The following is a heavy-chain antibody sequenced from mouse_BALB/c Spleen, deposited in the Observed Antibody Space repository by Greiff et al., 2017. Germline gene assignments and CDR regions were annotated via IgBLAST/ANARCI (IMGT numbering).Heavy chain of an antibody. CDR2: INSNGGST. J-gene: IGHJ4*01. CDR3: AREELGRDYYYAMDY. CDR1: GFTFSSYG. Sequence: EVMLVESGGGLVQPGGSLKLSCAASGFTFSSYGMSWVRQTPDKRLELVATINSNGGSTYYPDSVKGRFTISRDNAKNTLYLQMSSLKSEDTAMYYCAREELGRDYYYAMDYWGQGTSVTVSS. D-gene: IGHD4-1*01. V-gene: IGHV5-6-3*01.